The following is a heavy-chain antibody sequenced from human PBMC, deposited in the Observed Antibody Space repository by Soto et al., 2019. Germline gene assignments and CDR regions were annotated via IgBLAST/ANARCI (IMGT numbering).Heavy chain of an antibody. CDR3: AKDLGPYYHNNAYYGMHV. V-gene: IGHV3-9*01. CDR2: ISWNSGRI. D-gene: IGHD3-3*02. J-gene: IGHJ6*02. CDR1: GFTFDDYA. Sequence: LRLSCVASGFTFDDYAMHWVRQAPGKGLEWVSGISWNSGRIDYADSVKGRFTISRDNAKNSLYLQMNSLRAEDTALYYCAKDLGPYYHNNAYYGMHVWGQETTVTVSS.